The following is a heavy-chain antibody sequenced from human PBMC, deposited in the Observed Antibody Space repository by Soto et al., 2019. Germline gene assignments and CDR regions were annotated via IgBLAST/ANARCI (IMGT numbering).Heavy chain of an antibody. CDR2: ISSSSSTI. CDR1: GFTFSSYS. Sequence: SLRLSCAASGFTFSSYSMNWVRQAPGKGLEWVSYISSSSSTIYYADSVKGRFTVSRDNAQNSLFLLMNSLRAEDTAVYYCARDKDWAFDYWGQGTLVTVSX. V-gene: IGHV3-48*04. J-gene: IGHJ4*02. CDR3: ARDKDWAFDY. D-gene: IGHD3-9*01.